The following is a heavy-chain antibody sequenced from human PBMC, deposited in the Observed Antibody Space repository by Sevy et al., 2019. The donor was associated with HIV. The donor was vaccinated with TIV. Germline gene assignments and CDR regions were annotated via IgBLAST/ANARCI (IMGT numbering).Heavy chain of an antibody. CDR1: GGSFSGYY. CDR2: INHSGST. CDR3: ASRPGIAVAGTGGYFDY. J-gene: IGHJ4*02. Sequence: SETLSLTCAVYGGSFSGYYRSWIRQPPGKGLEWIGEINHSGSTNYNPSLKSRVTISVDTSKNQFSLKLSSVTAADTAVYYCASRPGIAVAGTGGYFDYWGQGTLVTVSS. D-gene: IGHD6-19*01. V-gene: IGHV4-34*01.